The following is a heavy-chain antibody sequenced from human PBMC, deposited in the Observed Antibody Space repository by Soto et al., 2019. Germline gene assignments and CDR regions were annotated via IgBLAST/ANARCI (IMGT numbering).Heavy chain of an antibody. CDR2: INHSGST. Sequence: PSETLSLTCAVYGGSFSGYYWSWIRQPPGKGLEWIGEINHSGSTNYNPSLKSRVTISVDTSKNQFSLKPSSVTAADTAVYYCARGKVQLWLVYWGQGTLVTVSS. V-gene: IGHV4-34*01. CDR3: ARGKVQLWLVY. D-gene: IGHD5-18*01. CDR1: GGSFSGYY. J-gene: IGHJ4*02.